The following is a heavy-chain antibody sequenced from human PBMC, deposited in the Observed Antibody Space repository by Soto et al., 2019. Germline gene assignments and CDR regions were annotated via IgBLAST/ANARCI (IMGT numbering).Heavy chain of an antibody. J-gene: IGHJ4*02. CDR3: AASMTTVISSYTS. Sequence: GSLRLSCSASVFTFSRCAMHWVRQAPGKGPEYVSAISSDEGDTFYADSVKARFTISRDNSKNTLYLQMSSLRVEDTALYYCAASMTTVISSYTSWGQGTLVTVSS. V-gene: IGHV3-64D*06. D-gene: IGHD4-4*01. CDR2: ISSDEGDT. CDR1: VFTFSRCA.